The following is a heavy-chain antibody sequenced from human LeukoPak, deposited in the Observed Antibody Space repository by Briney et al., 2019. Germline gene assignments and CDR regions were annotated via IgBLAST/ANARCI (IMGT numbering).Heavy chain of an antibody. CDR2: ISWNSGSI. V-gene: IGHV3-9*01. D-gene: IGHD3-10*01. CDR1: GFTFYDYA. CDR3: AKGLSMVRGLDY. J-gene: IGHJ4*02. Sequence: PGRSLRLSCAASGFTFYDYAIHCVRQGPGKGLEWVSGISWNSGSIAYADSVKGRFTISRDNAKNSLYLQMDSLRAEDTALYYCAKGLSMVRGLDYWGQGTLVTVSS.